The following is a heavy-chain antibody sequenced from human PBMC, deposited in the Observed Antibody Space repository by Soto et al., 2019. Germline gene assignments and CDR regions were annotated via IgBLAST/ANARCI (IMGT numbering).Heavy chain of an antibody. J-gene: IGHJ5*02. CDR2: INHSGST. Sequence: QVQLQQWGAGLLKPSETLSLTCAVYGGSFSGYYWSWIRQPLGKGLQWIGEINHSGSTNYNPSLKSRVTISVDTSKNQFSLKLSSVTAADTAVYYCARAYRPGAHYNWFDPWGQGTLVTVSS. CDR3: ARAYRPGAHYNWFDP. CDR1: GGSFSGYY. V-gene: IGHV4-34*01. D-gene: IGHD1-1*01.